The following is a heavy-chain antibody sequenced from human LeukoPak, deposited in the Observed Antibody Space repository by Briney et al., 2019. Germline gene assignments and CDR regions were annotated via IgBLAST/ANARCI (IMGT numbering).Heavy chain of an antibody. D-gene: IGHD3-22*01. V-gene: IGHV4-4*02. CDR3: ARPFYYYDSSGYYY. Sequence: GSLILFCAASGFTFSSYSMNWVRQPAGKGLEWIGEIHHTGSTNYNPSLNSRVTISVDKYKNQFSLNFNSMSAADSAVYYCARPFYYYDSSGYYYWGQGTLVTVSS. J-gene: IGHJ4*02. CDR2: IHHTGST. CDR1: GFTFSSYSM.